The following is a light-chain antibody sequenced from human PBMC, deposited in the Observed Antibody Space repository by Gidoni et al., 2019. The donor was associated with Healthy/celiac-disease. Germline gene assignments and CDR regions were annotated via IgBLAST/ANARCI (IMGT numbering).Light chain of an antibody. Sequence: DNHLTQSPSFLSASLGDRVTITCRASQGISTFLAWYQQKPGRAPKLLISASSTLQSGVPSRFSGSGSGREFALTISSLQPEDFATYYCQQVDSYPTFGQGTRLEIK. J-gene: IGKJ5*01. CDR3: QQVDSYPT. CDR1: QGISTF. V-gene: IGKV1-9*01. CDR2: ASS.